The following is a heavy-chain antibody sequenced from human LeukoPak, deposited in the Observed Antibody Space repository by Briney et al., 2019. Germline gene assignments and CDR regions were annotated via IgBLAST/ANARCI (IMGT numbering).Heavy chain of an antibody. CDR3: ARDRDPLLISFYYYYGMDV. J-gene: IGHJ6*02. V-gene: IGHV3-33*01. CDR1: GFTFSSYG. Sequence: RGSLRLSCAASGFTFSSYGMHWVRQAPGKGLEWVAVIWSDGSNKYYADSVKGRLTLSRDNSKSTLYMKVNSLRAPDPAVSYCARDRDPLLISFYYYYGMDVWGQGTTVTVSS. CDR2: IWSDGSNK. D-gene: IGHD2-8*01.